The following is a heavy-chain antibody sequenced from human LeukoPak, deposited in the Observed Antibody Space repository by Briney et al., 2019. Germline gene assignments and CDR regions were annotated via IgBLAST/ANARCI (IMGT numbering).Heavy chain of an antibody. CDR2: ISGSGGST. Sequence: GGSLRLSCAASGFTFSSYAMSWVRQAPGKGLEWVSAISGSGGSTYYADSVKGRFTISRDNSKNTLYLQMNSLRAEGTAMYYCAKGTKPVMTIPDYWGQGILVTVSS. CDR3: AKGTKPVMTIPDY. V-gene: IGHV3-23*01. J-gene: IGHJ4*02. D-gene: IGHD1/OR15-1a*01. CDR1: GFTFSSYA.